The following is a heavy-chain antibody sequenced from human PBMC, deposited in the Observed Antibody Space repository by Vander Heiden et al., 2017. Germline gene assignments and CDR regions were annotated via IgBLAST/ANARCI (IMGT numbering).Heavy chain of an antibody. CDR1: RFPFNSLW. D-gene: IGHD1-26*01. CDR2: VNNEGSSA. CDR3: ARGGRGGATPDY. Sequence: EVQLVQSGGGLIQPGGSLSLSCAASRFPFNSLWMHWVRQAPGKGLTWVSYVNNEGSSALYADSVKGRFTISRDNAKNTLYLQMNSLRAEDTAVYYCARGGRGGATPDYWGQGTLVTVSS. J-gene: IGHJ4*02. V-gene: IGHV3-74*01.